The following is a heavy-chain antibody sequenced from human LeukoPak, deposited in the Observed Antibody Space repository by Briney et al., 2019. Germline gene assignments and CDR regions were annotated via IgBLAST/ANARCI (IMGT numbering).Heavy chain of an antibody. CDR2: IYSGGNT. CDR1: GFTVSSSY. Sequence: GGSLRLSCAVSGFTVSSSYMSWVRQAPGKGLEWVSFIYSGGNTYYTDSVKGRFTISRDNSKNTLYLQMNSLRAEGTAVHYCARRVTTGSYFDLWGRGTLVTVSS. V-gene: IGHV3-66*01. J-gene: IGHJ2*01. D-gene: IGHD4-17*01. CDR3: ARRVTTGSYFDL.